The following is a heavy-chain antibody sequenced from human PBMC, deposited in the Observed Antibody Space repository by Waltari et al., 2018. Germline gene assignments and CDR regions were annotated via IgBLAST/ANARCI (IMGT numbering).Heavy chain of an antibody. CDR1: GFTFSSYA. CDR2: ISYDGSNK. D-gene: IGHD4-17*01. V-gene: IGHV3-30-3*01. J-gene: IGHJ4*02. CDR3: ARSTPGDYNYYFDY. Sequence: QVQLVESGGGVVQPGRSLRLSCAASGFTFSSYAMHWVRQAPGKGLEWVAVISYDGSNKYYADSVKGRFTISRDNSKNTLYLQMNSLRAEDTAVYYCARSTPGDYNYYFDYWGQGTLVTVSS.